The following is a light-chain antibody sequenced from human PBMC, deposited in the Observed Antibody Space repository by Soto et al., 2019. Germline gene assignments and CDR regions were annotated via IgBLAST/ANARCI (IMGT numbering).Light chain of an antibody. V-gene: IGKV3-11*01. Sequence: VMTQSPATLSVSPGERATLSCRATQSVTNYIAWYQQRPGQAPRLLIYDASNRASGVPAKFSGSGSGTDFTLTISDLEPADFGLYYCQQRLNWPPNFGQGTKVDIK. CDR1: QSVTNY. CDR3: QQRLNWPPN. J-gene: IGKJ1*01. CDR2: DAS.